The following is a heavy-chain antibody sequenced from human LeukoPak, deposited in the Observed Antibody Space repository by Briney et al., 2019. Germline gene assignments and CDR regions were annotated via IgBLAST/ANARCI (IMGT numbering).Heavy chain of an antibody. V-gene: IGHV3-7*05. CDR3: ARRWELDY. Sequence: GGSLRLSCAAFGFTFSSYWMSWVRQAPGKGLEWVADIKQDGSEKYYVDSVKGRFTISRDNAKNSLYLQMNSLSAEDTAVYYCARRWELDYWGQGTLVTVSS. D-gene: IGHD1-26*01. J-gene: IGHJ4*02. CDR1: GFTFSSYW. CDR2: IKQDGSEK.